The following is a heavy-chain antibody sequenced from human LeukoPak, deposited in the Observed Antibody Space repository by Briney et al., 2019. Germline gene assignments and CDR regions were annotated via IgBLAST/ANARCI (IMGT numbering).Heavy chain of an antibody. Sequence: PGGSLRLSCAASGFTVSSNYMSWVRQAPGKGLEWVSVIYSGGSTYYADSVKGRFTISRDNSKNTLYLQMNSLRAEDTAVYYCAREYYYDSSGYYYRDSGALDIWGQGTMVTVSS. CDR3: AREYYYDSSGYYYRDSGALDI. CDR2: IYSGGST. D-gene: IGHD3-22*01. CDR1: GFTVSSNY. V-gene: IGHV3-53*01. J-gene: IGHJ3*02.